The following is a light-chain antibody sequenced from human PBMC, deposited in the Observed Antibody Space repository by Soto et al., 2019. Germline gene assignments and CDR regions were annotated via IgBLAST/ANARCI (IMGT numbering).Light chain of an antibody. V-gene: IGLV1-51*01. J-gene: IGLJ1*01. CDR3: GSWDSSLSAYV. CDR1: SSNIGGNS. Sequence: QSVMTQPPSVAAAPGQKVTISGSGSSSNIGGNSVSLYQQLPGTAPKLLIYDDNKRPSGIPDRFSGSKSGTSATLGITGFQTGDEADYYCGSWDSSLSAYVFGTGTKVTVL. CDR2: DDN.